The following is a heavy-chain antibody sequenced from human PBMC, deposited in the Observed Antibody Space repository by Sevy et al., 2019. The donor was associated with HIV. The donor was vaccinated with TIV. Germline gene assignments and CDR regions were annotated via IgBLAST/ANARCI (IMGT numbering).Heavy chain of an antibody. CDR1: GGSISSSNW. CDR2: IYHSGST. D-gene: IGHD6-13*01. J-gene: IGHJ6*02. V-gene: IGHV4-4*02. Sequence: SETLSLTCAVSGGSISSSNWWSWVRQPPGKGLEWIGEIYHSGSTNYNPSLKSRVTISVDKSKNQFSLKLSSVTAADTAVYYCARDTRGKPYSSSWYDYYYYGMDVWGQGNTVTVSS. CDR3: ARDTRGKPYSSSWYDYYYYGMDV.